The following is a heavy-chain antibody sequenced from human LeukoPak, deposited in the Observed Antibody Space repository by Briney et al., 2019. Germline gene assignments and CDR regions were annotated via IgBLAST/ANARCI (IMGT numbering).Heavy chain of an antibody. J-gene: IGHJ4*02. CDR1: GGTFSSYA. CDR3: ARGPNTAMAYYFDY. Sequence: PGASVKVSCKASGGTFSSYAISWVRQAPGQGLEWMGRIIPILGIANYAQKFQGRVTITADKSTSTAYMELSSLRSEDTAVYYCARGPNTAMAYYFDYWGQGTLVTVSS. CDR2: IIPILGIA. D-gene: IGHD5-18*01. V-gene: IGHV1-69*04.